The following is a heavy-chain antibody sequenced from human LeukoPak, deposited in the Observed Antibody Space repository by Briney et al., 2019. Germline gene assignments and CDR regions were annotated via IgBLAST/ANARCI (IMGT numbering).Heavy chain of an antibody. CDR3: AKDRGSSWYTVPDAFDV. CDR2: ISGSADSK. V-gene: IGHV3-23*01. Sequence: GGSLRLSCAASGFTFTDYSMSWVRQAPGKGLEWVSAISGSADSKYYGDSAKGRFTISRDNSKNTLYLQIHSLRVEDTAVYYCAKDRGSSWYTVPDAFDVWGQGTIVTVSS. J-gene: IGHJ3*01. CDR1: GFTFTDYS. D-gene: IGHD6-13*01.